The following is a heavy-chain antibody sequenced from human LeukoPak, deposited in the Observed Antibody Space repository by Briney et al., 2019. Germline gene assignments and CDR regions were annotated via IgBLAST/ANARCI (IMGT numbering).Heavy chain of an antibody. CDR3: AKGGIVVVVAAP. CDR1: GFTFSSYA. D-gene: IGHD2-15*01. CDR2: ISGSGGST. V-gene: IGHV3-23*01. Sequence: GGSLRLSCAASGFTFSSYAMRWVRQAPGKGLEWVSAISGSGGSTYYADSVKGRFTISRDNSKNTLYLQMNSRRGEDTAVYFCAKGGIVVVVAAPWGEGTLVTVS. J-gene: IGHJ4*02.